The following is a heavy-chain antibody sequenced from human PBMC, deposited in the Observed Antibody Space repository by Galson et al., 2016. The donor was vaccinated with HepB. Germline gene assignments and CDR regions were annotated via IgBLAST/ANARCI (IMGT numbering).Heavy chain of an antibody. J-gene: IGHJ4*02. D-gene: IGHD6-19*01. Sequence: KVSCKGSGYSFTNYWIGWVRQMPGKGLEWMGTIWPGDSDSRYSPSFQGQVTMSVDKSISTAYLQWDTLKASDTAIYYCARAGSGWYPFDYWGQGTLVTVSS. V-gene: IGHV5-51*01. CDR2: IWPGDSDS. CDR1: GYSFTNYW. CDR3: ARAGSGWYPFDY.